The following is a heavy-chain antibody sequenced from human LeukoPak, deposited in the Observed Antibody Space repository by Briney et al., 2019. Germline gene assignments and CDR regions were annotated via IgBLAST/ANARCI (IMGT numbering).Heavy chain of an antibody. J-gene: IGHJ4*02. CDR1: GFTFSSYW. CDR2: INSDGSTT. CDR3: ARGGSYYGDFYY. D-gene: IGHD4-17*01. Sequence: GGSLRLSCAASGFTFSSYWMHWVRQAPGKGLVWVSLINSDGSTTSYADSVKGRFTISRDNAKNTLYLQMNSLRAEDTAVYYCARGGSYYGDFYYWGQGTLVTVSS. V-gene: IGHV3-74*01.